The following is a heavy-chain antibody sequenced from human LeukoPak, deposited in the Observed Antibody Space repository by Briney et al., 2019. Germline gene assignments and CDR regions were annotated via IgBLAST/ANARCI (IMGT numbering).Heavy chain of an antibody. Sequence: PSETLSLTCGVSGGSFSDNYWTWIRQAPGKGLEWIGEINHRGSTNYNPSLKSRLTMSVDTYKNQFSLKMRSVTDADTAVYYCASSVGSTDYWGQGTLVTVSS. CDR2: INHRGST. J-gene: IGHJ4*02. CDR3: ASSVGSTDY. CDR1: GGSFSDNY. D-gene: IGHD1-26*01. V-gene: IGHV4-34*01.